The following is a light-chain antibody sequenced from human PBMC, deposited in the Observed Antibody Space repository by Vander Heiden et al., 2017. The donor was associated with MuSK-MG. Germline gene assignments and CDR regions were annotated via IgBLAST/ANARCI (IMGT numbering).Light chain of an antibody. V-gene: IGKV3-20*01. CDR1: QSVGSSY. CDR2: GAS. CDR3: QQYGSSPTT. J-gene: IGKJ1*01. Sequence: DIVLTHSPRTLSLSPGERATLSFRTSQSVGSSYVAWYQQKPGQAPRLLIYGASSRATGIPDRFSGSGSGTDFTLTISRLEPEDFAVYYCQQYGSSPTTFGEGTKVEIK.